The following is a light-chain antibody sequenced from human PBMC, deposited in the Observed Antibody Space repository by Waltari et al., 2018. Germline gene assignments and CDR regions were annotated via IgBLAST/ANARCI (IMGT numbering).Light chain of an antibody. V-gene: IGKV1-12*01. CDR3: QQASSFPPL. J-gene: IGKJ1*01. CDR1: QAINVF. Sequence: DIQMTQSPSVMYASVGDRVTITCRASQAINVFAGWFQQKPGKAPKLLIYAASSLQSGVPSRFSGSGSGTDFTLTISSLQPEDFATYYCQQASSFPPLFGQGTKVEIK. CDR2: AAS.